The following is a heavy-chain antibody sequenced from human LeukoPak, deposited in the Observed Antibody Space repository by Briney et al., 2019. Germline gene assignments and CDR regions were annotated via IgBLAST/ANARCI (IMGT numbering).Heavy chain of an antibody. V-gene: IGHV3-21*01. J-gene: IGHJ4*02. D-gene: IGHD3-10*01. Sequence: GGSLRLSCAASGFSFSSYSMNWVRQAPGKGLEWVSSISSTGSYIYYADSVKGRFTISRDNAKNSRYLQMNSLRAEDTAVYYCAREEARGGPFDYWGQGTLVTVSS. CDR1: GFSFSSYS. CDR2: ISSTGSYI. CDR3: AREEARGGPFDY.